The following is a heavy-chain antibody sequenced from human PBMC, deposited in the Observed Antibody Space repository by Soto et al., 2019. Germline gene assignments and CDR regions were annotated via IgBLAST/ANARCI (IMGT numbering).Heavy chain of an antibody. V-gene: IGHV3-30*18. J-gene: IGHJ4*02. CDR2: ISYDGSNK. Sequence: LRLSCAASGFTFSSYGMHWVRQAPVKGLEWVAVISYDGSNKYYADSVKGRFTISRDNSKNTLYLQMNSLRAEDTAVYYCAKDVRSSSAMSGYFDYWGQGTLVTVSS. CDR3: AKDVRSSSAMSGYFDY. CDR1: GFTFSSYG. D-gene: IGHD6-13*01.